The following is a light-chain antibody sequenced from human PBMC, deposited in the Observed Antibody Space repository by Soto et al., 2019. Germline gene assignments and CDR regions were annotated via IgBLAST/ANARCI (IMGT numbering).Light chain of an antibody. CDR2: DAS. CDR3: QPYDNLPIT. CDR1: QDISNY. V-gene: IGKV1-33*01. Sequence: DIQMTQSPSSLYASVGDRVTITCQARQDISNYLNWYQQQPGKAPKLLIYDASNLETGVPSRFSGRGSGTDFTFTIGILQPADIATYYCQPYDNLPITFGQGTRLEIK. J-gene: IGKJ5*01.